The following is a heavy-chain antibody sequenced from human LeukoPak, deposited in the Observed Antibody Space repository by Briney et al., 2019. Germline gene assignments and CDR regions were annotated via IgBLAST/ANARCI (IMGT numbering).Heavy chain of an antibody. CDR3: AKLAAAGTEDFDH. CDR2: ITGGGGST. D-gene: IGHD6-13*01. J-gene: IGHJ4*02. Sequence: PGGSLRLSCAASGFTFSSYMNWVRQAPGKGLEWVSSITGGGGSTYYADSVQGRFTISRDNSKNTLYLHMTSLRAEDTAVFYCAKLAAAGTEDFDHWGQGTLVTVYS. CDR1: GFTFSSY. V-gene: IGHV3-23*01.